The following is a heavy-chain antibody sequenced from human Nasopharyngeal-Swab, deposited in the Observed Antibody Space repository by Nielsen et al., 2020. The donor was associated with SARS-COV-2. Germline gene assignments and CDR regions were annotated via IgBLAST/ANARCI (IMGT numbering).Heavy chain of an antibody. CDR1: GYTFTSYG. D-gene: IGHD2-21*01. J-gene: IGHJ4*02. CDR3: ARDHDCGGACYSYDY. Sequence: ASVKVSCKASGYTFTSYGISWVRQAPGQGLEWMGWISAYNGNTNYAQKLQGRVTMTTDTSTSTAYMELRSLRSDDTAVYYCARDHDCGGACYSYDYWGQGTLVTVSS. CDR2: ISAYNGNT. V-gene: IGHV1-18*01.